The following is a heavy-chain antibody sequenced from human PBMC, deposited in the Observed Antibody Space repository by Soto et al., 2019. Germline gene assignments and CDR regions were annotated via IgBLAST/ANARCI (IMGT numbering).Heavy chain of an antibody. Sequence: SETLSLTCTVSGGSISSYYWSWIRQPPGKGLEWIGYIYYSGSTNYNPSLKSRVTISVDTSKNQFSLKLSSVTAADTAVYYCARVGRLYYYGMDVWGQGTTVTVSS. V-gene: IGHV4-59*01. CDR1: GGSISSYY. J-gene: IGHJ6*02. CDR2: IYYSGST. CDR3: ARVGRLYYYGMDV.